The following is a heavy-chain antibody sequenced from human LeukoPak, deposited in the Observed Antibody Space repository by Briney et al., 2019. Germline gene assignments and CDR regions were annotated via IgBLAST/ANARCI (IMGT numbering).Heavy chain of an antibody. CDR2: IRYDGSNK. CDR1: GLTFSSYA. D-gene: IGHD1-26*01. Sequence: GGSLRLSCEASGLTFSSYAMHWVRQAPGKGLEWVAFIRYDGSNKYYADSVKGRFTISRDNAKSSVYLQMNSLRAEDTAVYYCGRGRGNSGSFDVFDIWGQGTMVTVSS. CDR3: GRGRGNSGSFDVFDI. V-gene: IGHV3-30*02. J-gene: IGHJ3*02.